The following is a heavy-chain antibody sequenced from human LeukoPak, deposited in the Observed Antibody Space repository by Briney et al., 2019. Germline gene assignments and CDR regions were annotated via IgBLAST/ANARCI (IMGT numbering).Heavy chain of an antibody. D-gene: IGHD1-14*01. J-gene: IGHJ5*02. Sequence: PSETLSLTCSVSGDPISAYYWSWIRQPPGKGLEFIAYIHASGVTNYNPSLKSRVTISVDTSENQVSLKLTSVTAADTAVYYCARIAREPDPWGQGTLVTVSS. CDR3: ARIAREPDP. CDR1: GDPISAYY. V-gene: IGHV4-4*08. CDR2: IHASGVT.